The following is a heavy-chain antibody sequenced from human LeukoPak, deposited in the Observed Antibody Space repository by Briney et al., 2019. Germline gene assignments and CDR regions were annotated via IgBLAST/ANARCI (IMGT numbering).Heavy chain of an antibody. V-gene: IGHV3-7*01. CDR1: GFTFSSYW. Sequence: GGSLRLSCAASGFTFSSYWMSWVRQAPGKGLEWVANIKQDGSEKYYVDSVKGRFTISRDNAKNSLHLQMNSLRAEDTAVYYCARDQRYFDWLFSNWFDPWGQGTLVTVSS. J-gene: IGHJ5*02. CDR3: ARDQRYFDWLFSNWFDP. D-gene: IGHD3-9*01. CDR2: IKQDGSEK.